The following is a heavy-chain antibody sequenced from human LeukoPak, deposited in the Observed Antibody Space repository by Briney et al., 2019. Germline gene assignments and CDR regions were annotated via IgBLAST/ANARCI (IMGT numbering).Heavy chain of an antibody. J-gene: IGHJ4*02. CDR2: ISGSGGST. Sequence: GGSLRLSCAASGFTFRSYAMSWVRQAPGKGLEWVSAISGSGGSTYYADSVKGRFTISRDNSKNTLYLQMNSLRAEDTAVYYCAKDRSGYDIFDYWGQGTLVTVSS. V-gene: IGHV3-23*01. CDR3: AKDRSGYDIFDY. D-gene: IGHD5-12*01. CDR1: GFTFRSYA.